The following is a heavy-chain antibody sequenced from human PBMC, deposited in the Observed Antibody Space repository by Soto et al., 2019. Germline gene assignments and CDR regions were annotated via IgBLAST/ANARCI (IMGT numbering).Heavy chain of an antibody. V-gene: IGHV1-3*01. J-gene: IGHJ5*02. D-gene: IGHD5-12*01. CDR3: ARAPIYSANWFDP. CDR1: GYTFTSYA. Sequence: QVQLVQSGAEVKKPGASVKVSCKASGYTFTSYAMHWVRQAPGQGLEWMGRINGGNDDTKYSQKFQDRVTITSDTSASTAYMELSSLRSEDTAVYYCARAPIYSANWFDPWGQGTLVTVSS. CDR2: INGGNDDT.